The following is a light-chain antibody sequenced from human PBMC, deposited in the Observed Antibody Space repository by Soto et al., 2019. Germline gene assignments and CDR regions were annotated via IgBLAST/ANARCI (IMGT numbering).Light chain of an antibody. Sequence: QSALTQPASVSGSPGQSITISCTGTSSDVGAYNYVSWYQQHPGKAPKLMIYGVSNRPSGISNRFSGSKSGNTASLTISGLQPEDEADYYCNSYAGNIGYVFGTRTKLTVL. CDR2: GVS. J-gene: IGLJ1*01. CDR3: NSYAGNIGYV. CDR1: SSDVGAYNY. V-gene: IGLV2-14*03.